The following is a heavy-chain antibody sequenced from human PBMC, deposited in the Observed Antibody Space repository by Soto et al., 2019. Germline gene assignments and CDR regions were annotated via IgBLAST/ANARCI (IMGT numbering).Heavy chain of an antibody. CDR2: IDPSDSYT. Sequence: EVQLVQSGGEVKKPGESLRISCKGSGYTFTNYWINWVRQMPGKGLEWMGRIDPSDSYTDLSPSFQGHVTISADKTVYTAYLQWSSLKASDTANYYCAKGEVTGYPPTGKFDYWGQGTLVSVSS. V-gene: IGHV5-10-1*03. CDR3: AKGEVTGYPPTGKFDY. D-gene: IGHD3-9*01. CDR1: GYTFTNYW. J-gene: IGHJ4*02.